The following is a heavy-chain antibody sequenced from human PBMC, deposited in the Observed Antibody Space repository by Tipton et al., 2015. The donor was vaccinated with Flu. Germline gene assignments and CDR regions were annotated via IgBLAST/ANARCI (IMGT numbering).Heavy chain of an antibody. CDR2: IYSGGST. V-gene: IGHV3-53*01. CDR1: GFTVSSNN. J-gene: IGHJ6*02. D-gene: IGHD3-3*01. Sequence: SLRLSCAASGFTVSSNNMSWVRQAPGKGLEWVSVIYSGGSTYYADSVKGRFTISRDNSKNTLYLQMNSLRDEDTPVYYCAREGYYDFWSLHYFCMDVWGQGTPVTVPS. CDR3: AREGYYDFWSLHYFCMDV.